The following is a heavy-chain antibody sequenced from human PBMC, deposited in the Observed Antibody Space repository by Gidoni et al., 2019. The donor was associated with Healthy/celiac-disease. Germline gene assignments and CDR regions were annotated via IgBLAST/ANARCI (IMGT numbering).Heavy chain of an antibody. CDR3: ARDSGSGSYYNSFFDY. J-gene: IGHJ4*02. CDR1: GFTFISYS. D-gene: IGHD1-26*01. CDR2: ISSSSSTI. Sequence: EVQLVESGGGLVQPGGSLRLSCAASGFTFISYSMNWVRQAPGKGLEWVSYISSSSSTIYYADSVKGRFTISRDNAKNSLYLQMNSLRDEDTAVYYCARDSGSGSYYNSFFDYWGQGTLVTVSS. V-gene: IGHV3-48*02.